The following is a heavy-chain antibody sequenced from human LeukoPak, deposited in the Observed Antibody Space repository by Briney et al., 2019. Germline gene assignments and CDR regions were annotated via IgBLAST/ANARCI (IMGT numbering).Heavy chain of an antibody. CDR2: IIPIFGTA. V-gene: IGHV1-69*06. CDR3: ARAGYDFWSGYSTNFDY. J-gene: IGHJ4*02. CDR1: GGTFSSYA. D-gene: IGHD3-3*01. Sequence: SVKVSCKASGGTFSSYAISWVRQAPGQGLEWMGGIIPIFGTANYAQKFQGKVTITADKSTSTVYMELSSLRSEDTAVYYCARAGYDFWSGYSTNFDYWGQGTLVTVSS.